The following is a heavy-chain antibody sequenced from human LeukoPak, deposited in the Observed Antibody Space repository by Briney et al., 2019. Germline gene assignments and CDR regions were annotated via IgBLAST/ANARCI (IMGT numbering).Heavy chain of an antibody. Sequence: ASVKVSCKASGYTFTSYGISWVRQAPGQGLEWMGWISAYNGNTNYAQKLQGRVTMTTDTSTSTAYMELRSLRSDDTAVYYCARDHALLRYYYDSSGLDYWGQGTLVTVSS. V-gene: IGHV1-18*01. D-gene: IGHD3-22*01. CDR1: GYTFTSYG. CDR3: ARDHALLRYYYDSSGLDY. J-gene: IGHJ4*02. CDR2: ISAYNGNT.